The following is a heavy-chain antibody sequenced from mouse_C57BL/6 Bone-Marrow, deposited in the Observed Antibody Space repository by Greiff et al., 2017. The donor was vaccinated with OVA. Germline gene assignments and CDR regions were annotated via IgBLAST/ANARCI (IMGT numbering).Heavy chain of an antibody. CDR1: GFTFSSYG. D-gene: IGHD2-1*01. CDR3: ARGSLLYYGNLPWFAY. Sequence: VQLKESGGDLVKPGGSLKLSCAASGFTFSSYGMSWVRQTPDKRLEWVATISSGGSYTYYPDSVKGRFTISRDNAKNTLYLQMSSLKSEDTAMYYCARGSLLYYGNLPWFAYWGQGTLVTVSA. CDR2: ISSGGSYT. J-gene: IGHJ3*01. V-gene: IGHV5-6*01.